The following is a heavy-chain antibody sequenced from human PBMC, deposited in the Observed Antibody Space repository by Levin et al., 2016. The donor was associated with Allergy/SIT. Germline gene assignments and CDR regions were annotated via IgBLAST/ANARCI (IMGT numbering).Heavy chain of an antibody. J-gene: IGHJ6*02. CDR2: INHSGST. CDR3: ARDVGLDV. Sequence: SETLSLTCAVYVGSFSGYYWSWIRQPPGKGLEWIGEINHSGSTNYNPSLKSRVTISVDTSKNQFSLKVTSVTAADTAVYYCARDVGLDVWGQGTAVTVSS. CDR1: VGSFSGYY. V-gene: IGHV4-34*01.